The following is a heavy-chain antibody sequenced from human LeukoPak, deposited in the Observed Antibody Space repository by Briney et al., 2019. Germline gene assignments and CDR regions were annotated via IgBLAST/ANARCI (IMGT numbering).Heavy chain of an antibody. D-gene: IGHD2-2*02. Sequence: SQTLSLTRTVSGGSITSYYWSWIRQPPGKGLEWHGYIYYSGSTNYNPSLKSRVTISVDTSKNQFSLKLSSVTAADTAVYYCARAAIQPYYYYGMDVWGKGTTVIVSS. J-gene: IGHJ6*04. CDR1: GGSITSYY. CDR3: ARAAIQPYYYYGMDV. CDR2: IYYSGST. V-gene: IGHV4-59*01.